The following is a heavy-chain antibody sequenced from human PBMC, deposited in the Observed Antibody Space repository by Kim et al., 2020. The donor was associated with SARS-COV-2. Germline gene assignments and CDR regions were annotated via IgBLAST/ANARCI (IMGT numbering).Heavy chain of an antibody. J-gene: IGHJ4*02. V-gene: IGHV3-73*01. CDR3: AHYDSSGSKGNY. Sequence: AYAASVKGRFTISRDDSKNTAYLQMNSLKTEDTAVYYCAHYDSSGSKGNYWGQGTLVTVSS. D-gene: IGHD3-22*01.